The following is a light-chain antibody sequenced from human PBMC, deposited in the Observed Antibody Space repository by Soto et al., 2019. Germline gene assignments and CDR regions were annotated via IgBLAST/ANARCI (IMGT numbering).Light chain of an antibody. CDR3: QQYKSYST. J-gene: IGKJ1*01. Sequence: DLQLTQSPSALSGSVGARATLTCRASQSLNSRLAWYKQRPGNAPQLLIYDASTLESGVPSRLSGSASGTEFTLTINNLQPEDLATDICQQYKSYSTFGRGTKVDI. V-gene: IGKV1-5*01. CDR1: QSLNSR. CDR2: DAS.